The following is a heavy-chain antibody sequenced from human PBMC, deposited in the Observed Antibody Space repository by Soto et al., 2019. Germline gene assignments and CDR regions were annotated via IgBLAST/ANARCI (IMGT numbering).Heavy chain of an antibody. V-gene: IGHV1-2*02. CDR2: INPNSGGT. CDR1: GYTFTGYY. Sequence: ASVKVSCKASGYTFTGYYMHWVRQAPGQGHEWMGWINPNSGGTNYAQKFQGRVTMTRDTSISTAYMELSRLRSDDTAVYYCARDYGAGYYGMDVWGQGTTVTVSS. J-gene: IGHJ6*02. CDR3: ARDYGAGYYGMDV. D-gene: IGHD3-10*01.